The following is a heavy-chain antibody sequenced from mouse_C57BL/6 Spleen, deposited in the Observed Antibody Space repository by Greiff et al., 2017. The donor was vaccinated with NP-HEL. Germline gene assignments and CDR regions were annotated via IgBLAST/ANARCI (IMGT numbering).Heavy chain of an antibody. D-gene: IGHD1-1*01. CDR1: GYTFTDYY. CDR2: INPNNGGT. V-gene: IGHV1-26*01. Sequence: EVQLQQSGPELVKPGASVKISCKASGYTFTDYYMNWVKQSHGKSLEWIGDINPNNGGTSYNQKFKGKATLTVDKSSSTAYMELRSLTSEDSAVYYCARGDYGSSPRYFDVWGTGTTVTVSS. CDR3: ARGDYGSSPRYFDV. J-gene: IGHJ1*03.